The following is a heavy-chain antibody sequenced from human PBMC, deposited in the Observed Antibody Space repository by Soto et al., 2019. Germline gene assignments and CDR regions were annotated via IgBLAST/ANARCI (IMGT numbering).Heavy chain of an antibody. V-gene: IGHV3-9*01. Sequence: EVQFVESGGGLVQPGRSLRLSCAASGFSFDDYAMHWVRQAPGRGLEWVSGITWNSGYIGYADSVKGRFTISKDNAKNSLYLKMNSLRPEDTAVYYCAKGTDDSNGYYTAPDYWGQGTLVTVSS. D-gene: IGHD3-22*01. CDR1: GFSFDDYA. J-gene: IGHJ4*02. CDR3: AKGTDDSNGYYTAPDY. CDR2: ITWNSGYI.